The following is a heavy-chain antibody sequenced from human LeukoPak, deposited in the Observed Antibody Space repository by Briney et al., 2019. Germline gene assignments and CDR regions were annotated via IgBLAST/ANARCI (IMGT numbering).Heavy chain of an antibody. CDR3: ARLVDYCGGDCYSSYYMDV. D-gene: IGHD2-21*01. CDR1: GYSISSGYY. Sequence: SETLSLTCAVSGYSISSGYYWGWIRQPPGKGLEWIGCIYHSGSTYYNPSLKSRVTISVDTSKNQFSLKLSSVTAADTAVYYCARLVDYCGGDCYSSYYMDVWGKGTTVTVSS. V-gene: IGHV4-38-2*01. CDR2: IYHSGST. J-gene: IGHJ6*03.